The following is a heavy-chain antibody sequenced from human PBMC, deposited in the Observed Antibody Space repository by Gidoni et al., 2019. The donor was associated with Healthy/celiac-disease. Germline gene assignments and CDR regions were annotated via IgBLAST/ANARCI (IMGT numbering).Heavy chain of an antibody. D-gene: IGHD1-26*01. J-gene: IGHJ6*02. CDR1: GFTFSSYD. Sequence: EVQLVESGGGLVQPGGALRLSCAASGFTFSSYDMHWVRQATGKGLKWVSAIGTAGDTYYPGSVKGRFTISRENAKNSLYLQMNSLRAGDTAVYYCARGDIVGATTYYYGMDVWGQGTTVTVSS. V-gene: IGHV3-13*04. CDR2: IGTAGDT. CDR3: ARGDIVGATTYYYGMDV.